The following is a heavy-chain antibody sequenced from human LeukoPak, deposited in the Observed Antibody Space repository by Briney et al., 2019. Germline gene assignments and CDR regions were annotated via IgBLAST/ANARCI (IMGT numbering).Heavy chain of an antibody. CDR2: IYYSGST. Sequence: SETLSLTCTVSGGSISSNSYYWGWIRQPPGKGLEWIGYIYYSGSTNYNPSLKSRVTISVDTSKNQFSLKLSSVTAADTAVYYCARVAGVVVAATWSPGWFDPWGQGTLVTVSS. J-gene: IGHJ5*02. V-gene: IGHV4-61*05. CDR1: GGSISSNSYY. CDR3: ARVAGVVVAATWSPGWFDP. D-gene: IGHD2-15*01.